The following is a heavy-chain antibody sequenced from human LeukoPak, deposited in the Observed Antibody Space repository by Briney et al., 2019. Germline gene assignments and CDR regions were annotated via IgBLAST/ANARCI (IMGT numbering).Heavy chain of an antibody. Sequence: ASVKVSCKASGGTFSSYAISWVRQAPGQGLEWMGAIIPIFGTANYAQKFQGRVTITADESTSTAYMELSSLRSEDTAVYYCARHSGYYDILTGFDYWGQGTLVTVSS. CDR2: IIPIFGTA. CDR1: GGTFSSYA. J-gene: IGHJ4*02. CDR3: ARHSGYYDILTGFDY. D-gene: IGHD3-9*01. V-gene: IGHV1-69*13.